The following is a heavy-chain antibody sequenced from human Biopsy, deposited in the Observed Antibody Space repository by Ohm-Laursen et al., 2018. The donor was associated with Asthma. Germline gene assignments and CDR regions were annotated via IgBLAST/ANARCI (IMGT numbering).Heavy chain of an antibody. V-gene: IGHV1-18*01. D-gene: IGHD3-10*01. Sequence: ASVTVSCNTSGYTFNSAGITWVRQAPGQGLEWMGWISVYNGNTKVAQKLQDRVTMITDTSTSTAYMELRSLRSDDTAVYFCARAVDYSHYYGIDVWGQETTVTVS. CDR3: ARAVDYSHYYGIDV. CDR2: ISVYNGNT. CDR1: GYTFNSAG. J-gene: IGHJ6*02.